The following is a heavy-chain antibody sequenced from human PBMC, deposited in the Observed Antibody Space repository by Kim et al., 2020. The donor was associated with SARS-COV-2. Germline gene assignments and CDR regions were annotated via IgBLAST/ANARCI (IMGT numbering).Heavy chain of an antibody. CDR2: ISYDGKKK. CDR1: GFTFSSYG. Sequence: GGSLRLSCAVSGFTFSSYGMHWVRQAPGKGLEWVAVISYDGKKKYYGEAVKGRFTISRDNSKNTLDLQIHSLRVEDTAVYYCAKEDAVAVAGGFDCWGQGTLVTVS. J-gene: IGHJ4*02. V-gene: IGHV3-30*18. CDR3: AKEDAVAVAGGFDC. D-gene: IGHD6-19*01.